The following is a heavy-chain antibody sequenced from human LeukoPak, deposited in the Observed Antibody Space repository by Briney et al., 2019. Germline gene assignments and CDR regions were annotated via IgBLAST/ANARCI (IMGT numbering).Heavy chain of an antibody. CDR1: GDRVSSSGVA. Sequence: SHTLSLTCAISGDRVSSSGVAWNWIRQSPPRGLEWLGRTYFKTKWSNDYAESVRSRLIINADTSKNQFSLQLNSVTPEDTAVYYCARGKHSAFDIWGQGTMVTVSS. V-gene: IGHV6-1*01. J-gene: IGHJ3*02. D-gene: IGHD3-3*02. CDR3: ARGKHSAFDI. CDR2: TYFKTKWSN.